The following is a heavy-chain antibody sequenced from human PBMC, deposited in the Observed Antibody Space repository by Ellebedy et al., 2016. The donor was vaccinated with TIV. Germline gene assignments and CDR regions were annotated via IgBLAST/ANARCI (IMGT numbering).Heavy chain of an antibody. CDR1: GFTVSSNY. J-gene: IGHJ4*02. CDR2: ISNDGNKK. Sequence: GGSLRLSCAASGFTVSSNYMSWVRQAPGKGLEWVAVISNDGNKKLYADSVKGRFTLSRDTSTSTVYLQMDSLRTEDTAVYYCARGPSTSAYLDSWGQGALVTVSS. V-gene: IGHV3-30-3*01. CDR3: ARGPSTSAYLDS.